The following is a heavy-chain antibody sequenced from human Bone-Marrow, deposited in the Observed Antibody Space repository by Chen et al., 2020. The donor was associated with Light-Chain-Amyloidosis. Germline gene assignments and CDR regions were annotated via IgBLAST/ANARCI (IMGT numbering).Heavy chain of an antibody. CDR2: MNPNSGNT. J-gene: IGHJ6*02. V-gene: IGHV1-8*01. Sequence: QGQLVQSGAEVKKPGASVKVSCKASGYTFTSYDINWVRQATGQGLEWMGWMNPNSGNTGYAQKFQGRVTMTRNTSISTAYMELSSLRSEDTAVYYCARGRRSMGYCSSTSCNYDAYYYGMDVWGQGTTVTVSS. CDR3: ARGRRSMGYCSSTSCNYDAYYYGMDV. D-gene: IGHD2-2*01. CDR1: GYTFTSYD.